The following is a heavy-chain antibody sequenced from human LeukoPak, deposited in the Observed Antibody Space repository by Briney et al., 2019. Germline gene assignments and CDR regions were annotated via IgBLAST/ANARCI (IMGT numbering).Heavy chain of an antibody. V-gene: IGHV7-4-1*02. Sequence: ASVKVSCKASGYTFTSYAMNWVRQAPGQGLEWMGWINTNTGNPTYAQGFTGRFVFSLDTSVSTAYLQISSLKAEDTAVYYCARDPNSFEITIFGVAGGWFDPWGQGTLVTVSS. CDR2: INTNTGNP. D-gene: IGHD3-3*01. CDR1: GYTFTSYA. J-gene: IGHJ5*02. CDR3: ARDPNSFEITIFGVAGGWFDP.